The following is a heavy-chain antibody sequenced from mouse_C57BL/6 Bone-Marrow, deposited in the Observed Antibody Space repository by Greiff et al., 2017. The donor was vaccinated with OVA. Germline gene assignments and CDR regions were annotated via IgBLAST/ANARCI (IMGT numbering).Heavy chain of an antibody. J-gene: IGHJ3*01. CDR3: ASAVFAY. CDR2: IDPSDSYT. Sequence: VQLQQSGAELVKPGASVKLSCKASGYTFTSYWMQWVKQRPGQGLEWIGEIDPSDSYTNYNQNFKGKATLTVDTSSSTAYMQLSSLTSEDSAVYYCASAVFAYWGQGTLVTVSA. V-gene: IGHV1-50*01. CDR1: GYTFTSYW.